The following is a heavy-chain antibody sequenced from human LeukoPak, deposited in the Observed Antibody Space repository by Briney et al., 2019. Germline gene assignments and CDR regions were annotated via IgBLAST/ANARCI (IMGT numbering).Heavy chain of an antibody. J-gene: IGHJ4*02. V-gene: IGHV3-21*05. D-gene: IGHD2-2*01. Sequence: GGSLRLSCAASGFAFSRYAMNWVRQAPGKGLEWVSYINTDSSDIHYADSVKGRFTISRDNARNTLYLQLSSLRAEDSGVYYCARDTYQPGLIDSWGQGTMVTVSS. CDR1: GFAFSRYA. CDR3: ARDTYQPGLIDS. CDR2: INTDSSDI.